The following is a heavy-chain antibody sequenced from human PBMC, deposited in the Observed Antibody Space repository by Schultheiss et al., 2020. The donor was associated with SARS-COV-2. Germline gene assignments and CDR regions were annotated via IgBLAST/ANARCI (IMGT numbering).Heavy chain of an antibody. V-gene: IGHV3-23*01. CDR3: ARDKVVDWSGYYLSPGDY. D-gene: IGHD3-3*01. Sequence: GGSLRLSCAASGFTFSSYAMSWVRQAPGKGLEWVSAISGSGGSTYYADSVKGRFTISRDNSKNTLYLQMNSLRAEDTAVYYCARDKVVDWSGYYLSPGDYWGQGTLVTVSS. CDR2: ISGSGGST. J-gene: IGHJ4*02. CDR1: GFTFSSYA.